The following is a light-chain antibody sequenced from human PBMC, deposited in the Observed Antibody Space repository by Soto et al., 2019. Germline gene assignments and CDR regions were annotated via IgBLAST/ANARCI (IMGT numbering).Light chain of an antibody. J-gene: IGKJ4*01. Sequence: DIQMTQSPSSLSASVGDRVTITCRASQSISSYLNWYQQKPGKAPKLLIYAASSLQSGVPSRFSGSGSGTDFTLTIRSLQPEDFATYYCQQSYSTPQLTFGGGTKVEIK. V-gene: IGKV1-39*01. CDR3: QQSYSTPQLT. CDR2: AAS. CDR1: QSISSY.